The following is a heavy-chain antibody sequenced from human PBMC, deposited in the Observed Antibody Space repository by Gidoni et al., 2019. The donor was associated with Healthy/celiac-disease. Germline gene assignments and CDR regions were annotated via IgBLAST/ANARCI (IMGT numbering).Heavy chain of an antibody. D-gene: IGHD3-22*01. CDR3: ARQKYYDGLC. J-gene: IGHJ4*02. Sequence: QLQLQESGPGLVKPSATLSLTCTVSDGSISSSSYYWGWIRQPPGKGLEWIGSIYYSGSTYYNPSLKSRVTISVDTSKNQFSLKLSSVTAADTAVYYCARQKYYDGLCWGQGTLVTVSS. CDR1: DGSISSSSYY. CDR2: IYYSGST. V-gene: IGHV4-39*01.